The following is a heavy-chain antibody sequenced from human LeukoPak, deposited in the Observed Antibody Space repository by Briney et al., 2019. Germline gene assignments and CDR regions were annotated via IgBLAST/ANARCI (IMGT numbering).Heavy chain of an antibody. D-gene: IGHD1/OR15-1a*01. Sequence: PGGSLRLSCAASGFTFSSYGMHWVRQAPGKGLEWVAVISYDGSNKYYADSVKGRFTISRDNSKNTLYLQMNSLRAEDTAVYYCAKDRDPQQFDYWGQGTLVTVSS. CDR3: AKDRDPQQFDY. CDR2: ISYDGSNK. V-gene: IGHV3-30*18. CDR1: GFTFSSYG. J-gene: IGHJ4*02.